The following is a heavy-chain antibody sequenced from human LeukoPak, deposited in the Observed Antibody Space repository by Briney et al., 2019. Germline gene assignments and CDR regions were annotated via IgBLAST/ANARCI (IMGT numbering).Heavy chain of an antibody. CDR3: ARHHLMNYDYVWGSYLRAFDI. V-gene: IGHV4-34*01. D-gene: IGHD3-16*02. CDR2: INHSGST. Sequence: PSEALSLTCAVYGGSFSGYYWGWIRQPPGKGLEWVGEINHSGSTNYNPSLKSRVTISVDTSKNQFSLKLSSVTAADTAVYYCARHHLMNYDYVWGSYLRAFDIWGQGTMVTVSS. J-gene: IGHJ3*02. CDR1: GGSFSGYY.